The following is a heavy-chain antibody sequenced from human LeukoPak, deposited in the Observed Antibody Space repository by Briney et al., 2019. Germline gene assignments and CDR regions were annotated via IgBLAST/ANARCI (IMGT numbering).Heavy chain of an antibody. V-gene: IGHV3-7*01. J-gene: IGHJ3*01. CDR3: ARDKASGSSYGSSFHF. Sequence: GGSLRLSCAASGFTFSSHWMTWVRQGPGKGLEWVAQIKEDGSEKYYVDSVRGRFTISRDNAKNSLYLQMNSLRVEDTALYYCARDKASGSSYGSSFHFWGQGTMVTVSS. D-gene: IGHD1-26*01. CDR2: IKEDGSEK. CDR1: GFTFSSHW.